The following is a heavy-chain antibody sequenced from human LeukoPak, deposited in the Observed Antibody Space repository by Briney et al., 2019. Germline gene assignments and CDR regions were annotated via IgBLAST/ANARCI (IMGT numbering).Heavy chain of an antibody. J-gene: IGHJ4*02. Sequence: ASVKVSCKASGYTFIGYFMNWVRQAPGQGLEWMGRINPNSGGTNYAQKFQGRVTMTRDTSISTAYMELSGLRSEDTAVYYCARDQEGFDYWGQGTLVTVSS. V-gene: IGHV1-2*06. CDR1: GYTFIGYF. CDR2: INPNSGGT. CDR3: ARDQEGFDY.